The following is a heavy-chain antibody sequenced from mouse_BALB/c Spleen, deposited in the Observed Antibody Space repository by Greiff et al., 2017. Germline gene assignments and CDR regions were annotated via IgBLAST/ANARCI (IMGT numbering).Heavy chain of an antibody. Sequence: EVQVVESGGGLVKPGGSLKLSCAASGFTFSSYTMSWVRKTPEKRLEWVATISSGGSYTYYPDSVKGRFTISRDNAKNTLYLQMSSLKSEDTAMYYCTRDRYYGSRGYFDVWGAGTTVTVSS. V-gene: IGHV5-6-4*01. CDR2: ISSGGSYT. CDR1: GFTFSSYT. D-gene: IGHD1-1*01. J-gene: IGHJ1*01. CDR3: TRDRYYGSRGYFDV.